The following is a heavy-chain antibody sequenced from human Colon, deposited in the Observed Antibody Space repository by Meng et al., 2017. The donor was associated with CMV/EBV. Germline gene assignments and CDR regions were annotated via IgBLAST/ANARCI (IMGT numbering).Heavy chain of an antibody. V-gene: IGHV4-38-2*02. Sequence: GSLRLSCTVSGYSISSGYYWGWIRQPPGKGLEWIGNLFPDGSTHTNPALESRISMSQDVSENHFSLKLTSVTAADSATYYCVGGKGDRGPYEYWGQGLLVTVSS. J-gene: IGHJ4*01. CDR2: LFPDGST. D-gene: IGHD1-26*01. CDR3: VGGKGDRGPYEY. CDR1: GYSISSGYY.